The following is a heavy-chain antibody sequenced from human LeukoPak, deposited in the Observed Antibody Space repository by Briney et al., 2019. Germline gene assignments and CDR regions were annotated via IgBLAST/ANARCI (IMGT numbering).Heavy chain of an antibody. CDR1: GYTFTSYY. J-gene: IGHJ6*03. CDR2: INPSGSST. D-gene: IGHD1-7*01. CDR3: ARDNYRPPYYYYYMDV. V-gene: IGHV1-46*01. Sequence: ASVKVSCKASGYTFTSYYMHWVRQAPGQGLEWMGIINPSGSSTSYAQKFQGRVTMTRDTSTSTVYMELRSLRSDDTAVYYCARDNYRPPYYYYYMDVWGKGTTVTVSS.